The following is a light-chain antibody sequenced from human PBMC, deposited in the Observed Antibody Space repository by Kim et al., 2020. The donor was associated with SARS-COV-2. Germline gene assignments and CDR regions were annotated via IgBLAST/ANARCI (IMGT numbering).Light chain of an antibody. Sequence: LSRGGRVALTRSASQSVSSSYLAEYQQKPGQAPRLLIYGASSRATGIPDRFSGSGSGTDFTLTISRLEPEDFAVYYCQQYGSSRYTFGQGTKLEI. CDR1: QSVSSSY. CDR2: GAS. V-gene: IGKV3-20*01. CDR3: QQYGSSRYT. J-gene: IGKJ2*01.